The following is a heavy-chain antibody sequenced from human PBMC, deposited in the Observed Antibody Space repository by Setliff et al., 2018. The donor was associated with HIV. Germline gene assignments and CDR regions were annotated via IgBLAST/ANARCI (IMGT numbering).Heavy chain of an antibody. J-gene: IGHJ4*02. CDR2: FNREYGGT. V-gene: IGHV1-24*01. D-gene: IGHD3-16*02. CDR1: GYSLIALS. Sequence: ASVKVSCKVSGYSLIALSMHWVRQTPGKGLEWMGRFNREYGGTIYSPNFQDRVTMTEDASTDTAYMELSSLTSEDTAIYYCATDPGRRITFGGVIVNPDYWGQGTLVTVSS. CDR3: ATDPGRRITFGGVIVNPDY.